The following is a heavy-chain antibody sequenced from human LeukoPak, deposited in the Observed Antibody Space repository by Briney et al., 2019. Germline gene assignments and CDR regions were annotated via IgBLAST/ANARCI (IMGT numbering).Heavy chain of an antibody. Sequence: PGGSLRLSCAASGFSFITYWMSWVRQAPGKGMEWVANIQQDGTEKYYVDSVKGRFTISRDNAKNSLYLQMNSLRAEDTAMYYCARVRIEYDYVWGSYRRNPSFDYWGQGTLVTVSS. CDR2: IQQDGTEK. CDR1: GFSFITYW. J-gene: IGHJ4*02. V-gene: IGHV3-7*01. D-gene: IGHD3-16*02. CDR3: ARVRIEYDYVWGSYRRNPSFDY.